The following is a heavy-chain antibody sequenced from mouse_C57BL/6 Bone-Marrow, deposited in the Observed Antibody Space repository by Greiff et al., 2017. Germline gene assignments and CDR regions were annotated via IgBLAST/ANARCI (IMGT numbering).Heavy chain of an antibody. CDR1: GYAFSSSW. V-gene: IGHV1-82*01. CDR3: ARKSYDPWFAY. J-gene: IGHJ3*01. CDR2: IYPGDGDT. D-gene: IGHD2-3*01. Sequence: VQLQQSGPELVKPGASVKISCKASGYAFSSSWMNWVKQRPGKGLEWIGRIYPGDGDTNYNGKFKGKATLTADKSSSTAYMQLSSLTSEDSAVYCCARKSYDPWFAYWGQGTLVTVSA.